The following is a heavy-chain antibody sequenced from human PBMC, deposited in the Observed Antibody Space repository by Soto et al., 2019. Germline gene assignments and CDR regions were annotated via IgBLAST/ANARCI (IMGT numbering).Heavy chain of an antibody. CDR1: GFTFSSYW. V-gene: IGHV3-7*01. Sequence: GGSLRLSCAVSGFTFSSYWMSWVRQAPGKGLEWVATIKQDGSEKYYVDSVKGRFTISRDNAENSLYLQMNSLSAEDTAVYFCARDVGYDYVNRGQGTLVTV. CDR3: ARDVGYDYVN. D-gene: IGHD5-12*01. CDR2: IKQDGSEK. J-gene: IGHJ4*02.